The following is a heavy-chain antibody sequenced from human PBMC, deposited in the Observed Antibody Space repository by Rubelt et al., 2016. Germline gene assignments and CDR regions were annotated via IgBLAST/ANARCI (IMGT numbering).Heavy chain of an antibody. D-gene: IGHD3-10*01. CDR1: GYTFTGYY. Sequence: QVQLVQSGAEVKKPGASVKVSCKASGYTFTGYYMHWVRQAPGQGLEWMGWINPNSGGTKVAQRFHGRVTMPRDTSISTAYMELSSLGSEDTAVYYCARGAEFGGVYDPWGQGTLVTVSS. CDR2: INPNSGGT. V-gene: IGHV1-2*02. CDR3: ARGAEFGGVYDP. J-gene: IGHJ5*02.